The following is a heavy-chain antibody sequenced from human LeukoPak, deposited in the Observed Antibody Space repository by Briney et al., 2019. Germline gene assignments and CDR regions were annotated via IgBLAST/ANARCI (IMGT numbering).Heavy chain of an antibody. V-gene: IGHV1-2*02. CDR3: ARANDIRFLEWLSYYFDY. Sequence: GASVKVSCKASGYTFTGYYMHWVRQAPGQGLEWMGWINPNSGGTNYAQKFQGRVTMTRDTSISTAYMELSRLRSDDTAVYYCARANDIRFLEWLSYYFDYWGQGTLVTVSS. CDR2: INPNSGGT. J-gene: IGHJ4*02. D-gene: IGHD3-3*01. CDR1: GYTFTGYY.